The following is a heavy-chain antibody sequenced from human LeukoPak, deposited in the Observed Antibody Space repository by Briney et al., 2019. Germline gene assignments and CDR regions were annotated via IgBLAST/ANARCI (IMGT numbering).Heavy chain of an antibody. CDR3: APFRRDSSGWYWFAP. CDR2: IYYSGST. CDR1: GGSISSYY. Sequence: SETLSLTCTVSGGSISSYYWSWIRQPPGKGLEWIGYIYYSGSTNYNPSLKSRVTISVDTSKNQFSLKLSSVTAADTAVYYCAPFRRDSSGWYWFAPWGQGTLVTVSS. V-gene: IGHV4-59*08. D-gene: IGHD6-19*01. J-gene: IGHJ5*02.